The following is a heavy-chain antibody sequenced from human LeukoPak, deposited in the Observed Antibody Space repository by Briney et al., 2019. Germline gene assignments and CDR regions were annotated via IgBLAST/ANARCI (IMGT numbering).Heavy chain of an antibody. CDR2: INAGNSNT. CDR3: ARDHNEDGYRYYYGMDV. Sequence: ASVKVSCKASGYTYTSYAMHWVRQAPGQRLEWMGWINAGNSNTKYSQKFQGRVTITRDTSASTAYMELSSLRSEDTAVYYCARDHNEDGYRYYYGMDVWGQGTTVTVSS. CDR1: GYTYTSYA. D-gene: IGHD5-18*01. V-gene: IGHV1-3*01. J-gene: IGHJ6*02.